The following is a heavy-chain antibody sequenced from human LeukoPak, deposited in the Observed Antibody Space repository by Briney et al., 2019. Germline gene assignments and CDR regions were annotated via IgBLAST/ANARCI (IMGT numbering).Heavy chain of an antibody. CDR2: IYYSGAT. CDR1: GASISSSIYY. J-gene: IGHJ3*02. D-gene: IGHD1-26*01. CDR3: ATPYSGGYHGLDI. V-gene: IGHV4-39*01. Sequence: PSETLSLTCTVSGASISSSIYYWAWIRQPPGKGLEWIGSIYYSGATYYNPSLKSRVTISIDTSKNQFSLKLSSVTAADTAVYYCATPYSGGYHGLDIWGQGTMVTVSS.